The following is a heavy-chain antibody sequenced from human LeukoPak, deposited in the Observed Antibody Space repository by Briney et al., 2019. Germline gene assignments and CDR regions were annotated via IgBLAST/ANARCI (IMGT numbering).Heavy chain of an antibody. Sequence: SETLSLTCTVSGDSISSGSYYWSWIRQPAGKGLEWIGRIYTSGSTNYNPSLKSRVTISVDRSKNQLSLKLSSVTAADTAVYYCARVGTPTAPPPPPLIDYWGQGTLVTVSS. J-gene: IGHJ4*02. CDR3: ARVGTPTAPPPPPLIDY. CDR1: GDSISSGSYY. CDR2: IYTSGST. V-gene: IGHV4-61*02. D-gene: IGHD3-10*01.